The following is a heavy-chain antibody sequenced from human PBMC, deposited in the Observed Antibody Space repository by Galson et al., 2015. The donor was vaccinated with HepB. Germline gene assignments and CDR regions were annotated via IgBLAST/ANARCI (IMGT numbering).Heavy chain of an antibody. CDR3: AKSIHLGRGFDS. V-gene: IGHV6-1*01. CDR2: TYYRSKWYN. CDR1: GDSVSTNIVA. J-gene: IGHJ4*02. Sequence: CAISGDSVSTNIVAWNWIRQSPSRGLEWLGRTYYRSKWYNDYAVSAQSRITINPDTSRNQFSLQLNSVTPEDTAVYYCAKSIHLGRGFDSWGQGTLVTVSS. D-gene: IGHD7-27*01.